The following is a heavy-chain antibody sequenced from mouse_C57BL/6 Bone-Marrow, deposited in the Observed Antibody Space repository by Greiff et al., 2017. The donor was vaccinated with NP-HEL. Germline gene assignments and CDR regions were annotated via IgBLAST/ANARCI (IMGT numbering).Heavy chain of an antibody. J-gene: IGHJ2*01. Sequence: EVQGVESGEGLVKPGGSLKLSCAASGFTFSSYAMSWVRQTPEKRLEWVAYISSGGDYIYYADTVKGRFTISRDNARNTLYLQMSSLKSEDTAMYYCTRETGKGTFDYWGQGTTLTVSS. D-gene: IGHD4-1*01. CDR1: GFTFSSYA. CDR2: ISSGGDYI. V-gene: IGHV5-9-1*02. CDR3: TRETGKGTFDY.